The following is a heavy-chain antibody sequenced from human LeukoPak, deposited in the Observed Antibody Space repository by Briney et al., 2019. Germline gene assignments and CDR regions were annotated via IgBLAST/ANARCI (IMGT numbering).Heavy chain of an antibody. V-gene: IGHV3-30*02. CDR1: GFTFSSYG. Sequence: GGSRRLSCVASGFTFSSYGMHWVRQAPGKGLEWVAFIRYDGSNKYYADSVKGRFTISKDNSKNTLYLQMNSLRPEDTALYNCAKDFRSGMIDGHWGQGTLVTVSS. CDR2: IRYDGSNK. D-gene: IGHD3-22*01. J-gene: IGHJ4*02. CDR3: AKDFRSGMIDGH.